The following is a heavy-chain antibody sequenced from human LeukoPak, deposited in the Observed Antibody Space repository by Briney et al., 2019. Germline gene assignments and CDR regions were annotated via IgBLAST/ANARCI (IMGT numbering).Heavy chain of an antibody. Sequence: GGCLRLSCVASGFTFSSNAMSCVRPAPGRGLEWVSAISGSGGSTNYADSVKGRFAISRDNSRNTLYLQMNSVRGEDTAVYYCAKAAGIAVAGWNAFDIWGQGKRVTVSS. V-gene: IGHV3-23*01. CDR3: AKAAGIAVAGWNAFDI. J-gene: IGHJ3*02. CDR1: GFTFSSNA. D-gene: IGHD6-19*01. CDR2: ISGSGGST.